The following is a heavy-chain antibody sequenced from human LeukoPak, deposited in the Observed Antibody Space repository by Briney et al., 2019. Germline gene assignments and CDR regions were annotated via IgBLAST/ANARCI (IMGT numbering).Heavy chain of an antibody. Sequence: PGRSLRLSCAASGFTFSSYAMHWVRQAPGKGLEWVAVISYDGSNKYYADSVKGRFTISRDNSKNTLYLQMNSLRAEDTAVYNCARDVGPSLDYWGQGTLVAVSS. CDR3: ARDVGPSLDY. V-gene: IGHV3-30*04. J-gene: IGHJ4*02. CDR2: ISYDGSNK. CDR1: GFTFSSYA.